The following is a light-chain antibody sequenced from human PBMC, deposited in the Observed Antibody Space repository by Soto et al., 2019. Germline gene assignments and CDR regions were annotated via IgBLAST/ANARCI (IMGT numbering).Light chain of an antibody. CDR2: DVS. CDR1: SXDVGGYKY. J-gene: IGLJ1*01. V-gene: IGLV2-14*01. CDR3: SSYTSSSTYV. Sequence: QSALTQPASVSGSXXXSIXXXCTGSSXDVGGYKYVSWYQQYPGKAPKLMIYDVSNRPSGVSNRFSGSKSGNTASLTISGLQAEDEADYYCSSYTSSSTYVFGTGTKVTVL.